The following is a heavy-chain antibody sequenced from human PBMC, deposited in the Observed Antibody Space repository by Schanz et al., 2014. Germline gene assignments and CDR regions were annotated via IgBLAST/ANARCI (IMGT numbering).Heavy chain of an antibody. Sequence: VRLVESGGGVVQPGRSLRLSCAASGFTFGDYAMTWVRQAPGKGLEWVSAISGSGGSTYYADSVRGRFTRSRDNSKNTLYLQMNSLRAEDTAVYYCAKYRGYYRVSGSYRELEYWGQGTLVTVSS. V-gene: IGHV3-23*04. D-gene: IGHD3-10*01. J-gene: IGHJ4*02. CDR1: GFTFGDYA. CDR3: AKYRGYYRVSGSYRELEY. CDR2: ISGSGGST.